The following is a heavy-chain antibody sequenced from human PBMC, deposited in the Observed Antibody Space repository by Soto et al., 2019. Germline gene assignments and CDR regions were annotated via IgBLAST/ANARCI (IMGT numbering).Heavy chain of an antibody. CDR1: VVFIASDAYY. CDR2: VSHRGNT. CDR3: ARYRFTATWSKFDY. D-gene: IGHD3-16*02. J-gene: IGHJ4*02. V-gene: IGHV4-31*11. Sequence: TSETLSLTCGVSVVFIASDAYYWGWIRHHPGKGLEWIGYVSHRGNTYYNPSLKSRLTISLDTSKNQFYLHLTSVTAADTAVYYCARYRFTATWSKFDYWGQGTQVTVSS.